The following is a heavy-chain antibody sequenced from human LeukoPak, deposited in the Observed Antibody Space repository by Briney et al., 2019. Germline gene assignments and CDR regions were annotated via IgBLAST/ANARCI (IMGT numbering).Heavy chain of an antibody. CDR3: AREWIQYYYYGMDV. D-gene: IGHD5-18*01. CDR1: GFTFSSYW. CDR2: IKGDGSST. J-gene: IGHJ6*02. Sequence: GGSLRLSCGASGFTFSSYWMHWVRQAPGKGLEWVSRIKGDGSSTSYAESVKGRFTISRDNAKNTLYLQMNSLRAEDTAVYYCAREWIQYYYYGMDVWGQGTTVTVSS. V-gene: IGHV3-74*01.